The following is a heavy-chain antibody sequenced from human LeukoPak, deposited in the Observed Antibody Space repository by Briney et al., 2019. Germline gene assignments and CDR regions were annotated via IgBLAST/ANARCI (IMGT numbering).Heavy chain of an antibody. CDR3: ARTREQWQVLDY. CDR1: GFSFSSYG. Sequence: SLRLSCAASGFSFSSYGIHWVRQAPGKGLEWVAVISHEGSYQNYADSVKGRFTISRDNSKNMVFLQMNSLNAEDTAVYYCARTREQWQVLDYWGQGTLVTVSS. D-gene: IGHD6-19*01. CDR2: ISHEGSYQ. V-gene: IGHV3-30*03. J-gene: IGHJ4*02.